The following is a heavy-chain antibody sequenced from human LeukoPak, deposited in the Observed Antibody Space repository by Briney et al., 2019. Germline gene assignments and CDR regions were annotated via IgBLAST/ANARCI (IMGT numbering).Heavy chain of an antibody. J-gene: IGHJ4*02. CDR2: ISSNGGST. V-gene: IGHV3-64*01. CDR1: GFTSSSYA. CDR3: ARGLIPYSSSGAGYYYFDY. Sequence: GGSLRLSCAASGFTSSSYAMHWVRQAPGRGLEYVSAISSNGGSTYYANSVKGRFTISRDNSKNTLYLQMGSLRAEDMAAYYCARGLIPYSSSGAGYYYFDYWGQGTLVTVSS. D-gene: IGHD6-6*01.